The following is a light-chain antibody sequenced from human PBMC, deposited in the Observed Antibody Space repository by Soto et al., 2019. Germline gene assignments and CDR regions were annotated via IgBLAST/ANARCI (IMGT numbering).Light chain of an antibody. J-gene: IGLJ1*01. CDR3: CSYAGSSTYV. CDR1: SRDVGSYNL. V-gene: IGLV2-23*01. Sequence: SALTQPASVSGSPGQSITISCTGTSRDVGSYNLVSWYQQHPGKAPKLMIYEGSKRPSGVSNRFSGSKSGNTASLTLSGLQAEDEADYSCCSYAGSSTYVFGTGTKVTVL. CDR2: EGS.